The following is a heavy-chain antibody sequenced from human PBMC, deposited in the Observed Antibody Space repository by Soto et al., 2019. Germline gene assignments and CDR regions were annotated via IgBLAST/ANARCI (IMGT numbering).Heavy chain of an antibody. V-gene: IGHV4-59*01. CDR3: ASYYNGGDKERWFDQ. Sequence: SETLSLTCTVSGCSISSYYWSWVRQPPGKGLEWIGYIYYRGNTNYNPSLKSRVTISVDMSKSQFSLKLSSVTAADTAVYYCASYYNGGDKERWFDQWGQGTMVTAPQ. CDR2: IYYRGNT. D-gene: IGHD3-10*01. CDR1: GCSISSYY. J-gene: IGHJ5*02.